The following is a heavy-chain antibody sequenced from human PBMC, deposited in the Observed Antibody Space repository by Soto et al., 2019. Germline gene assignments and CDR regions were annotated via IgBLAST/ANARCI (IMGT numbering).Heavy chain of an antibody. CDR1: GFTFSDYY. CDR2: ISGSGGST. D-gene: IGHD3-22*01. CDR3: GAIPHYDSSGYYWFDP. V-gene: IGHV3-23*01. Sequence: GALRLSCAASGFTFSDYYMSWVRQAPGKGLEWVSAISGSGGSTYYADSVKGRFTISRDNSKNTLYLQMNSMRAEDTAVYYCGAIPHYDSSGYYWFDPWRQGTLVTFSS. J-gene: IGHJ5*02.